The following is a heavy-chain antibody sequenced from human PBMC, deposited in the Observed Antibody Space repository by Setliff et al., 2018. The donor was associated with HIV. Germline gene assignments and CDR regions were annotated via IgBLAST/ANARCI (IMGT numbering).Heavy chain of an antibody. Sequence: SETLSLTCTVSGGSISSYYWSWIRQPAGKGLEWIGRIYTSGNTNYNPSLKSRVTMSVDKSKNQFSLNLSSVTAADTAVYYCARGSGYYYSNFYMDVWGKGTTVTVSS. CDR2: IYTSGNT. V-gene: IGHV4-4*07. CDR1: GGSISSYY. CDR3: ARGSGYYYSNFYMDV. D-gene: IGHD3-3*01. J-gene: IGHJ6*03.